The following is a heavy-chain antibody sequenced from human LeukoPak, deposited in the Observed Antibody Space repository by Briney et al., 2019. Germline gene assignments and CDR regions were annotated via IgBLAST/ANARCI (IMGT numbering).Heavy chain of an antibody. CDR1: GFTVSSNY. V-gene: IGHV3-53*01. J-gene: IGHJ6*02. CDR3: AKVTETEAGYCSGGSCSFPGYYYYGMDV. D-gene: IGHD2-15*01. CDR2: VYSGGST. Sequence: GGSLRLSCAASGFTVSSNYMSWVRQAPGKGLEWVSVVYSGGSTYYADSVKGRFTISRDNSKNTLYLQMNSLRAEDTAVYYCAKVTETEAGYCSGGSCSFPGYYYYGMDVWGQGTTVTVSS.